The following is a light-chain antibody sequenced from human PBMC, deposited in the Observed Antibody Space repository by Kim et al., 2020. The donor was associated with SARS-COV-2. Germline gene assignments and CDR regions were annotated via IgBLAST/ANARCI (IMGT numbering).Light chain of an antibody. CDR3: QRYASSLT. Sequence: VLTQSPDTLSLSPGDRATLSCRTSRNVTRTYIAWYQHKPGHAPRLLIYGASRRATAIPDRFSGSGSGTDFTLTISRLESEDFAFYYCQRYASSLTFGPGTKVDIK. CDR2: GAS. V-gene: IGKV3-20*01. J-gene: IGKJ3*01. CDR1: RNVTRTY.